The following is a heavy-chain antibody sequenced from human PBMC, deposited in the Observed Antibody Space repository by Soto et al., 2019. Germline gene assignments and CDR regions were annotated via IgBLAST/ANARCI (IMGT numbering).Heavy chain of an antibody. V-gene: IGHV4-59*08. CDR2: IYYSGST. CDR3: ARQIGQYSSSSRGNWFDP. Sequence: SETLSLTCTVSGGSISSYYWSWIRQPPGKGLEWIGYIYYSGSTNYNPSLKSRVTISVDTSKNQFSLKLSSVTAADTAVYYWARQIGQYSSSSRGNWFDPWGQGTLVTVSS. D-gene: IGHD6-6*01. J-gene: IGHJ5*02. CDR1: GGSISSYY.